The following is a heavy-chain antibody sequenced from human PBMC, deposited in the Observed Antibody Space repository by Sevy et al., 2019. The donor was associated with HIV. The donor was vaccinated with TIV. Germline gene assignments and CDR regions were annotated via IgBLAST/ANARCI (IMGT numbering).Heavy chain of an antibody. CDR1: GGSISGSTNY. D-gene: IGHD2-8*01. V-gene: IGHV4-39*01. J-gene: IGHJ2*01. CDR3: VRHLTNYLYWYFDL. CDR2: LYYGGST. Sequence: SETPLTCTVSGGSISGSTNYWGWIRQSPGKGLEWIGSLYYGGSTYLNPSLKSRVTTSVDTSKNQFSLKLNSVTAADTAVYYCVRHLTNYLYWYFDLWGRGALVTVSS.